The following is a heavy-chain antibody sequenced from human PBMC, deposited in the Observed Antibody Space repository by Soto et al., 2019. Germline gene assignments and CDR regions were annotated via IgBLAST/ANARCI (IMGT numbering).Heavy chain of an antibody. CDR1: GFTFSTYA. J-gene: IGHJ4*02. CDR2: IINSGGST. CDR3: AKALGTLKGYFDY. Sequence: EVLLLESGGGLVQPGGSLRLSCAASGFTFSTYAMTWVRQAPGKGLEWVSSIINSGGSTYHADSVKGRFTISRDNSKNTLYLQMNSLRVEDTAVYYCAKALGTLKGYFDYWGQGTLVTVSS. V-gene: IGHV3-23*01. D-gene: IGHD1-1*01.